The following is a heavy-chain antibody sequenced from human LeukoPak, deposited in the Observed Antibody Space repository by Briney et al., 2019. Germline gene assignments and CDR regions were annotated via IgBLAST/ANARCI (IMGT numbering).Heavy chain of an antibody. V-gene: IGHV3-21*01. CDR2: ISSSNSYI. CDR1: GFTFSSYN. D-gene: IGHD2-2*01. Sequence: VGSLRLSCAASGFTFSSYNMNWVRQAPGKGLEWVSSISSSNSYIYYADSVKGRFTISRDNAKNSLFLQMNSQRAEDTAVYYCARGIMAAAMWETRGFDYWGQGTLVTVSS. J-gene: IGHJ4*02. CDR3: ARGIMAAAMWETRGFDY.